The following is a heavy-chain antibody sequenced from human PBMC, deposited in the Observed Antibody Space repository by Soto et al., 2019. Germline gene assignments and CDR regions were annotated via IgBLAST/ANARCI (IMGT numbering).Heavy chain of an antibody. Sequence: SETLSLTCAVSGYSISSGYYWGWIRQPPGKGLEWIGSIYHSGSTYYNPSLKSRVTISVDTSKNQFSLKLSSVTAADTAAYYCARDQDYYDSSGQGGGAFDIWGQGTMV. V-gene: IGHV4-38-2*02. CDR2: IYHSGST. J-gene: IGHJ3*02. CDR1: GYSISSGYY. D-gene: IGHD3-22*01. CDR3: ARDQDYYDSSGQGGGAFDI.